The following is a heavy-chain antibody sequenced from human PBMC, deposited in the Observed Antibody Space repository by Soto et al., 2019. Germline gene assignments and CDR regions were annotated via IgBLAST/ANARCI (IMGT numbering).Heavy chain of an antibody. D-gene: IGHD2-2*01. Sequence: APLKGYRKTFGYTFSIDGGGCLINAPGQGLEWMGWISAYNGNTNYAQKVQGRVTMTTDTSTSTAYMELSSLRSEDTAVYYCAKGPDGSEAAIGYCGEGPLVTVSS. CDR2: ISAYNGNT. CDR3: AKGPDGSEAAIGY. J-gene: IGHJ4*02. CDR1: GYTFSIDG. V-gene: IGHV1-18*01.